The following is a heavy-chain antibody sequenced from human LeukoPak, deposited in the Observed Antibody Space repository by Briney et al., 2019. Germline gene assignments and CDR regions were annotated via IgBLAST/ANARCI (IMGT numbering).Heavy chain of an antibody. J-gene: IGHJ4*02. CDR3: ARDPTGYYHFDY. Sequence: ASVKVSCKASGYTFTGYYMHWVRQAPGQGLEWMGWINPNSGGTNYAQKFQGRVTMTRDTSISAAYMELSRLRSDDTAVYYCARDPTGYYHFDYWGQGTLVTVSS. D-gene: IGHD3-9*01. V-gene: IGHV1-2*02. CDR2: INPNSGGT. CDR1: GYTFTGYY.